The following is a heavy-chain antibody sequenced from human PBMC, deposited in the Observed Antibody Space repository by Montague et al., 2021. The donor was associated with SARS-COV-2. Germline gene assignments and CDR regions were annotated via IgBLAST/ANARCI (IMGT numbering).Heavy chain of an antibody. CDR2: IYDGGAV. CDR3: VRDHPYGGPRGAYDI. D-gene: IGHD4-23*01. V-gene: IGHV4-59*01. CDR1: GGSITGYY. Sequence: SETLSLTCTVSGGSITGYYWSWLRRSPGKGLEWIAYIYDGGAVNYNPSLGSRVTISTDTSKNQLSLKVNSVTAAETAVYYCVRDHPYGGPRGAYDIWGQGTVVTVSS. J-gene: IGHJ3*02.